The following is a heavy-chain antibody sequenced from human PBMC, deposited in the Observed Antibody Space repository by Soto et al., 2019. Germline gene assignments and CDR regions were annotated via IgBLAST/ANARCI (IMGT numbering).Heavy chain of an antibody. J-gene: IGHJ4*02. V-gene: IGHV4-31*03. CDR1: GDSIMRDSYY. D-gene: IGHD3-22*01. CDR3: ARGFDSRKFYAFES. CDR2: IYYSGTT. Sequence: QVQLQESGPGLVKPSQTLSLTCTVSGDSIMRDSYYWNWIHQQPGKGLEWIGYIYYSGTTAYNPSVNARVTNSTDPSNDQFALCLSAVTAADTAGYYCARGFDSRKFYAFESWGQGTQVTVSS.